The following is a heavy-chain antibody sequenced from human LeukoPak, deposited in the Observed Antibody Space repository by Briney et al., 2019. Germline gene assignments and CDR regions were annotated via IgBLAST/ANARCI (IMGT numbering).Heavy chain of an antibody. V-gene: IGHV5-10-1*01. CDR2: IDPSDSYT. D-gene: IGHD3-22*01. CDR3: ARTLGGPYSSGYYFDY. CDR1: GYSFTSYW. Sequence: GESLQISCKGSGYSFTSYWISWVRQMPGKGLEWMGRIDPSDSYTNYSPSFQGHVTISADKSISTAYLQWSSLKASDTAMYYCARTLGGPYSSGYYFDYWGQGTLVTVSS. J-gene: IGHJ4*02.